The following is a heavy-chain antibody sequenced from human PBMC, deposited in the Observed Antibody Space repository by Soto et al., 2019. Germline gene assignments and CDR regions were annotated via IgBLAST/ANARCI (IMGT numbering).Heavy chain of an antibody. J-gene: IGHJ6*02. D-gene: IGHD3-10*01. CDR1: GFTVSSNY. Sequence: EVQLVESGGGLVQPGGSLRLSCAASGFTVSSNYMSWVRQAPGKGLEWVSVIYSGGNTYYADSVKGRLTISRDNSKNTLYLQMNSLRAEDTAVYYCAREGGFYGSGSRGYYYYFAMDVWGQGTTVTVSS. CDR3: AREGGFYGSGSRGYYYYFAMDV. CDR2: IYSGGNT. V-gene: IGHV3-66*01.